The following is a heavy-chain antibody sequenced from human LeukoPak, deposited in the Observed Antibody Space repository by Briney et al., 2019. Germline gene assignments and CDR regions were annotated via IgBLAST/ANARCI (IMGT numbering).Heavy chain of an antibody. CDR3: AKEIHSSGWYGKGDWFDP. Sequence: PGGSLRLFCAASGFTFSSYAMSWVRQAPGKGLEWVSAISGSGGSTYYADSVKGRFTISRDNSKNTLYLQMNSLRAEDTAVYYCAKEIHSSGWYGKGDWFDPWGQGTLVTVSS. CDR1: GFTFSSYA. J-gene: IGHJ5*02. CDR2: ISGSGGST. V-gene: IGHV3-23*01. D-gene: IGHD6-19*01.